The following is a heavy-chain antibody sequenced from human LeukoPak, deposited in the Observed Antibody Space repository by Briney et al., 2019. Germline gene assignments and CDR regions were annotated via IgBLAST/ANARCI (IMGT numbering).Heavy chain of an antibody. D-gene: IGHD4-11*01. CDR3: ARDRAYTQDY. J-gene: IGHJ4*02. V-gene: IGHV3-74*01. CDR1: GFTFSTYW. CDR2: IKSDGIST. Sequence: QPGGSLRLSCAASGFTFSTYWMHWVRQAPGKGLVWVSHIKSDGISTTYADSVKGRFTISRDNAKNTLYLQMNSLRAEDTAVYYCARDRAYTQDYWGQGTLVTVSS.